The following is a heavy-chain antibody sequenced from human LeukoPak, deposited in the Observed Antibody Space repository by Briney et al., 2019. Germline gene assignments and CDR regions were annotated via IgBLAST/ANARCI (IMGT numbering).Heavy chain of an antibody. D-gene: IGHD3-22*01. CDR2: IIPIFGTA. Sequence: SVKVSFKASGGTFSSYAISWVRQAPGQGLEWMGRIIPIFGTANYAQKFQGRVTITTDESTSTAYMELSSLRSEDSAVYYCARGDSSTDAFDIWGQGTMVTVPS. CDR3: ARGDSSTDAFDI. CDR1: GGTFSSYA. V-gene: IGHV1-69*05. J-gene: IGHJ3*02.